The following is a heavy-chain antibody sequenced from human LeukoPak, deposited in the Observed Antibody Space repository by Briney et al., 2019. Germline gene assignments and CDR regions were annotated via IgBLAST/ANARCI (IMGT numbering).Heavy chain of an antibody. CDR2: TYYRSKWYN. CDR1: GDSVSSNSAA. Sequence: SQTLSLTCAISGDSVSSNSAAWNWIRQSPSRGLEWLGRTYYRSKWYNDYEVSVKGRITINPDTSKNQFSLQLNSVTPEDTAVYYCTRDPYYGPGRAGYYGMDVWGQGTTVTVSS. V-gene: IGHV6-1*01. J-gene: IGHJ6*02. CDR3: TRDPYYGPGRAGYYGMDV. D-gene: IGHD3-10*01.